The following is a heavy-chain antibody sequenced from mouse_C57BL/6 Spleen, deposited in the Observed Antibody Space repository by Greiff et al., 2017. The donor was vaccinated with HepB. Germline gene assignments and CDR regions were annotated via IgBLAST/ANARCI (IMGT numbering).Heavy chain of an antibody. CDR3: ARDNYGSSYEFAY. V-gene: IGHV7-1*01. CDR1: GFTFSDFY. D-gene: IGHD1-1*01. Sequence: EVKLVESGGGLVQSGRSLRLSCATSGFTFSDFYMEWVRQAPGKGLEWIAASRNKANDYTTEYSASVKGRFIVSRDTSQSILYLQMNALRAEDTAIYYCARDNYGSSYEFAYWGQGTLVTVSA. CDR2: SRNKANDYTT. J-gene: IGHJ3*01.